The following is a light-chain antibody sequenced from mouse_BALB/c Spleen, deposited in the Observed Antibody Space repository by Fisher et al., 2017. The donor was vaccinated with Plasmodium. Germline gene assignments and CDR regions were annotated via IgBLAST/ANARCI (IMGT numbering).Light chain of an antibody. CDR1: QDINSY. CDR3: LQYIDFPRT. V-gene: IGKV14-111*01. CDR2: RAN. J-gene: IGKJ1*01. Sequence: DIVLTQTPSSMYASLGERVTITCKASQDINSYLSWFQQKPGKSPKSLIYRANRLVDGVPSRFSGSGSGQDYSLTISSLEYEDMGIYYCLQYIDFPRTFSGGTNLEIK.